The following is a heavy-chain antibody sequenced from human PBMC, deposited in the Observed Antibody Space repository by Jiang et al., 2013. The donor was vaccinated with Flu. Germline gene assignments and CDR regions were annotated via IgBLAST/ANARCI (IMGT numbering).Heavy chain of an antibody. CDR1: GFTFSNYR. CDR2: LSSSITTA. V-gene: IGHV3-48*01. D-gene: IGHD1-1*01. J-gene: IGHJ2*01. Sequence: SGGGLAQPGGSLRLSCAASGFTFSNYRMNWVRQAPGKGLEWVSFLSSSITTAYYADSVKGRFTVSRDNARNSLDLQMNTLRVEDTAVYYCARERGGIGSTGDHGYFDLWGRGTLVTVSS. CDR3: ARERGGIGSTGDHGYFDL.